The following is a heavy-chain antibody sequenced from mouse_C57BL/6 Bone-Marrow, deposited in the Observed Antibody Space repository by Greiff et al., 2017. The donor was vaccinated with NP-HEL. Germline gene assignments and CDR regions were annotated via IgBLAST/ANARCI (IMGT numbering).Heavy chain of an antibody. V-gene: IGHV1-53*01. J-gene: IGHJ2*01. Sequence: QGNLQQPGTGRGKRGSSVRLSCKASGYTFTSYWMHWLKQRPGQGLECIGNINPNNGGTNDNEKFKTKATLTVDKSSSTAYMQLSSLTSEDSAVYYCARDSGYAFDYWGQGTTLTVSS. CDR1: GYTFTSYW. CDR3: ARDSGYAFDY. D-gene: IGHD3-2*02. CDR2: INPNNGGT.